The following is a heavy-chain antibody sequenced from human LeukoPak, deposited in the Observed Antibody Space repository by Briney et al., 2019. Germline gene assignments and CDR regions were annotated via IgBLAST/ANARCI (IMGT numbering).Heavy chain of an antibody. CDR2: IYYSGST. J-gene: IGHJ4*02. Sequence: SQTLSLTCTVSGGSISSGDYYWSWIRQPPGKGLEWIGYIYYSGSTYYNPSLKSRVTLSVDTFKNQFSLKLSSVAAADTAVYYCARERPTVTIDYWGQGTLVTVSS. CDR3: ARERPTVTIDY. CDR1: GGSISSGDYY. D-gene: IGHD4-17*01. V-gene: IGHV4-30-4*01.